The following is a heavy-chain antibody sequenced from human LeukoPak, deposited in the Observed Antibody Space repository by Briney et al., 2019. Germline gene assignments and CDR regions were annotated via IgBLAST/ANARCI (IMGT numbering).Heavy chain of an antibody. CDR3: AKGLTFGAVAKGY. V-gene: IGHV4-34*01. J-gene: IGHJ4*02. D-gene: IGHD3-3*01. CDR1: GGSFSGYY. CDR2: INHSGST. Sequence: PSETLSLTCAVYGGSFSGYYWSWIRQPPGKGLEWIGEINHSGSTNYNPSLKSRVTISVDTSKNQFSLKLSSVTAADTAVYYGAKGLTFGAVAKGYWGQGTLVTVSS.